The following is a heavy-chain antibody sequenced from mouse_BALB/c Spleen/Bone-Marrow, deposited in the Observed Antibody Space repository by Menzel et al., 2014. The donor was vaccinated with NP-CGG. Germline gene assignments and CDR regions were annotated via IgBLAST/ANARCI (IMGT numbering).Heavy chain of an antibody. CDR3: ARRDGSTYYYAMDY. D-gene: IGHD1-1*01. J-gene: IGHJ4*01. CDR1: GYAFSNYW. CDR2: IYPGDGDT. V-gene: IGHV1-80*01. Sequence: QVQLQQPGAELVRPGSSVKISCTASGYAFSNYWMNWVKQRPGQGLEWIGQIYPGDGDTNYNGKFKGKATLTADKSSSTAYMQLSSLTSEDSAVYFCARRDGSTYYYAMDYWGQGTSVTVSS.